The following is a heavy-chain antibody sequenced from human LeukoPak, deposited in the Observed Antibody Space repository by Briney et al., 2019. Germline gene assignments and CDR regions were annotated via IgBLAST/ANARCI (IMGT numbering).Heavy chain of an antibody. D-gene: IGHD2-8*02. Sequence: SGGSLRLSCAASGFTFSSYEMSWVRQAPGRGLQWVASMKGDGSHIYYVDSVKGRFTISRDNARNSLYLQMNSLRAEDTAVYCCARLFGGVTTFDYWGQGALVTVSS. CDR3: ARLFGGVTTFDY. J-gene: IGHJ4*02. CDR1: GFTFSSYE. V-gene: IGHV3-7*01. CDR2: MKGDGSHI.